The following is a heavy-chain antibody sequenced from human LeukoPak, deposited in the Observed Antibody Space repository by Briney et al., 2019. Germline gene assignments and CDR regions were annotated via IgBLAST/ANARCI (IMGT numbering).Heavy chain of an antibody. D-gene: IGHD4-17*01. CDR3: ARGGGMTTVTKSWFDP. Sequence: ASVTVSCKASGYTFTGYYMHWVRPAPGQGLEWMGWINPNSGGTNYAQKFQGRVTMTRDTSISTAYMELSRLRSDDTAVYYCARGGGMTTVTKSWFDPWGQGTLVTVSS. V-gene: IGHV1-2*02. CDR2: INPNSGGT. J-gene: IGHJ5*02. CDR1: GYTFTGYY.